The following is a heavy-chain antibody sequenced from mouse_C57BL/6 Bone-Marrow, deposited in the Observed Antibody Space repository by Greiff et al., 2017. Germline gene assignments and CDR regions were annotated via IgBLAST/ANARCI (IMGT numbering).Heavy chain of an antibody. V-gene: IGHV1-7*01. CDR1: GYTFTSYW. Sequence: QVQLKESGAELAKPGASVKLSCKASGYTFTSYWMHWVKQRPGQGLEWIGYFHPSSGYTKYNQKFKDKATLTADKSSSTAYMQLSSLTYEDSAVYYCASRLWLRPLDYWGQGTTLTVSS. CDR2: FHPSSGYT. D-gene: IGHD2-2*01. J-gene: IGHJ2*01. CDR3: ASRLWLRPLDY.